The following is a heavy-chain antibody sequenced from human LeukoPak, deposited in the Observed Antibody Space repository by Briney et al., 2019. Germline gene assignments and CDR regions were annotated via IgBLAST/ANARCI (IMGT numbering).Heavy chain of an antibody. D-gene: IGHD6-19*01. V-gene: IGHV4-38-2*02. Sequence: SETLSLTCTVSGYSIRSGFYWGWIRQPPGKGLEWIGNIYHSGIAYYTPSLKSRVTISVDTSKNQFYLKLSSVTAADTAVYYCARDKRVAVAGTYIYYYYMDVWGNGTTVTISS. CDR1: GYSIRSGFY. CDR2: IYHSGIA. J-gene: IGHJ6*03. CDR3: ARDKRVAVAGTYIYYYYMDV.